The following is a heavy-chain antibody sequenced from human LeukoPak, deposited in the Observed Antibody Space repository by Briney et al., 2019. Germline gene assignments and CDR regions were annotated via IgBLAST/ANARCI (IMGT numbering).Heavy chain of an antibody. V-gene: IGHV4-4*07. D-gene: IGHD2-15*01. Sequence: SETLSLTCTVSGGSLSSYYWGWIRQPAGKGLEWIGRIYTSGSTNYNPSLKSRVTISVDKSKNQFSLKLSSVTAADTAVYYCASSVAGYYYYYMDVWGKGTTVTVSS. CDR2: IYTSGST. CDR1: GGSLSSYY. CDR3: ASSVAGYYYYYMDV. J-gene: IGHJ6*03.